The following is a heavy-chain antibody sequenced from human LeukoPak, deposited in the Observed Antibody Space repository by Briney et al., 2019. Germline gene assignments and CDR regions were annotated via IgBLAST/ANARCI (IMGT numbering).Heavy chain of an antibody. CDR3: ARDQKPYYYDSSGHPPRY. Sequence: SETLSLTCTVSGGSISSYYWSWIRQPPGKGLEWIGYIYYSGSTNYNPPLKSRVTISVDTSKNQFSLKLSSVTAADTAVYYCARDQKPYYYDSSGHPPRYWGQGTLVTVSS. D-gene: IGHD3-22*01. V-gene: IGHV4-59*12. CDR2: IYYSGST. CDR1: GGSISSYY. J-gene: IGHJ4*02.